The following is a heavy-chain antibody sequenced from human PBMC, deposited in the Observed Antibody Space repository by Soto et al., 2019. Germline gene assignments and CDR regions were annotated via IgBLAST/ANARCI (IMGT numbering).Heavy chain of an antibody. CDR1: GYTFTSYG. D-gene: IGHD4-17*01. V-gene: IGHV1-18*04. Sequence: QVQLVQSGAEVKKPGASVKVSCKASGYTFTSYGISWVRQAPGQGLEWMGWISAYNGNTNYAQKLQGRVTMTTDTSTSTAYVELRSLRSDDTAVYYCAGGYDYGDPGGLWDCWGQGTLVTVSS. CDR3: AGGYDYGDPGGLWDC. J-gene: IGHJ4*02. CDR2: ISAYNGNT.